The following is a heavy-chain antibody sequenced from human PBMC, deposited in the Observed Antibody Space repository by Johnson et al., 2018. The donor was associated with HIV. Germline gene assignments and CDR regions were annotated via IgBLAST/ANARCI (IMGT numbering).Heavy chain of an antibody. D-gene: IGHD1-14*01. CDR3: ATRDPTYRPGAFDL. CDR2: ISYDGSNT. Sequence: QEPLVESGGGLVEPAGSLSLSCAVSDFTFSRYGMHWVRQAPGKGPEGVAVISYDGSNTYYADSVTGRFSISRDNAKQSLYLQMNSLRAEDTAVYYCATRDPTYRPGAFDLWGQGTMVTVSS. CDR1: DFTFSRYG. V-gene: IGHV3-30*03. J-gene: IGHJ3*01.